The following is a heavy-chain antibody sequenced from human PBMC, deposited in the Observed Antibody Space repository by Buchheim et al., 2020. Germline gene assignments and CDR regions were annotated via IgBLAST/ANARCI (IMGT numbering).Heavy chain of an antibody. D-gene: IGHD2-2*01. CDR3: ASQIVVVPAAIDY. CDR1: GGSINSGDYF. V-gene: IGHV4-30-4*01. Sequence: QVQLQESGPGLVKPSQTLSLTCTVSGGSINSGDYFWSWIRQPPGKGLEWIGFIYYSGSTYYNPSLKSRVTISIDTSTNPFSLKLTSVTAADTAVYYCASQIVVVPAAIDYWGQGTL. CDR2: IYYSGST. J-gene: IGHJ4*02.